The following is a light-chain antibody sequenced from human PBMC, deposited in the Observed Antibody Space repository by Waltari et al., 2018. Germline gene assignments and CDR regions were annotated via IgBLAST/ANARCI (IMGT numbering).Light chain of an antibody. CDR3: QQYNNWPPLT. CDR2: GAS. Sequence: EIVLTQSPATLSVSPGERATLPCRASQSLDSNLAWYQQKPGQAPRLLIYGASTRAPGIPARFSGSESGTEFTLTIRSLQSEDFAVYYCQQYNNWPPLTFGGGTKVEIK. J-gene: IGKJ4*01. CDR1: QSLDSN. V-gene: IGKV3-15*01.